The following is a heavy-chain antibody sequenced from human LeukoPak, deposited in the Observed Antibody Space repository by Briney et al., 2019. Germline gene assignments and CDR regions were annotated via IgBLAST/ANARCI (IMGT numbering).Heavy chain of an antibody. D-gene: IGHD6-13*01. J-gene: IGHJ5*02. Sequence: ASVKVSCKVSGYTLTELSMHWVRQAPGKGLEWMGGFDPEDGETIYAQKFQGRVTMTEDTSTDTAYMELSSLRSEDTAVYYCARLVPQPWGIAAPRTQRRNWFDPWGQGTLVTVSS. V-gene: IGHV1-24*01. CDR2: FDPEDGET. CDR1: GYTLTELS. CDR3: ARLVPQPWGIAAPRTQRRNWFDP.